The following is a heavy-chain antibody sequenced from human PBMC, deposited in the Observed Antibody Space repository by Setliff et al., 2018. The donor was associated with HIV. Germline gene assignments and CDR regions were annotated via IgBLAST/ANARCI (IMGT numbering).Heavy chain of an antibody. D-gene: IGHD3-16*01. Sequence: PSETLSLTCAVYGGSFSDYYWTWIRQPPGKGLEWIGEITHSGRTNFRPSLRSRVTMSLDTSKNQFSLNLTSVTAADTAVYYCVRGEYYDVSAIYHDDRWGQGTLVTVSS. CDR3: VRGEYYDVSAIYHDDR. J-gene: IGHJ4*02. CDR1: GGSFSDYY. CDR2: ITHSGRT. V-gene: IGHV4-34*01.